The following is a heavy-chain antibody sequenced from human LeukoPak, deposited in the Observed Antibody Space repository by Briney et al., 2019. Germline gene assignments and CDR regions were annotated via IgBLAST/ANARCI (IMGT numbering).Heavy chain of an antibody. V-gene: IGHV3-74*01. D-gene: IGHD3-3*01. J-gene: IGHJ6*02. Sequence: GGSLRLSCAASGFTFSSYWMHWVRQAPGKGLVWVSRINSDGSSTSYADSVKGRFTISRDNSRNTLSLQMNSLTTEDTAVYYCARIGSPGVAYYGMDVWGQGTTVTVSS. CDR1: GFTFSSYW. CDR2: INSDGSST. CDR3: ARIGSPGVAYYGMDV.